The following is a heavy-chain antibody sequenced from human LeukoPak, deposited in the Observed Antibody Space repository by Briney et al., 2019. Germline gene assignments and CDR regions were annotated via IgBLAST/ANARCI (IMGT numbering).Heavy chain of an antibody. J-gene: IGHJ6*03. Sequence: ASVKVSCKPSGGTFNNHAISWVRQAHGQGLEWMGGIIPIFGTADYAQKVQGRVTITTDESTSTAYMELSSLRSEDTAVYYCASRELESGWHYHYYMDVWGKGTTVTVSS. CDR3: ASRELESGWHYHYYMDV. V-gene: IGHV1-69*05. D-gene: IGHD1-1*01. CDR2: IIPIFGTA. CDR1: GGTFNNHA.